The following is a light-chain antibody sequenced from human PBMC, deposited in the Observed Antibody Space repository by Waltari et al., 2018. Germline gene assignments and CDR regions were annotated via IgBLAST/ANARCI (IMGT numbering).Light chain of an antibody. CDR1: QDIRIW. CDR2: AVS. V-gene: IGKV1D-12*01. J-gene: IGKJ5*01. Sequence: DIQMTQSPSSVSASVGDRVTITCRASQDIRIWLAWYQQKPGKAPRLLIYAVSTLHTGVPSRFSGSGSGTDFTLTISSLQPEDFATYYCQQANSFPITFGQGTRLEIK. CDR3: QQANSFPIT.